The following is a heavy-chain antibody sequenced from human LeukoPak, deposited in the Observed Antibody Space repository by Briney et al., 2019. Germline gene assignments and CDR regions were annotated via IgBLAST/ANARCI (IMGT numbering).Heavy chain of an antibody. J-gene: IGHJ1*01. CDR3: ARIAPAVAGISAEYFQH. CDR1: GYTSTSYY. V-gene: IGHV1-46*01. Sequence: ASVKVSCKASGYTSTSYYMHWVRQAPGQGLEWMGIINPSGGSTSYAQKFQGRVTMTRDTSTSTVYMELSSLRSEDTAVYYCARIAPAVAGISAEYFQHWGQGTLVTVSS. D-gene: IGHD6-19*01. CDR2: INPSGGST.